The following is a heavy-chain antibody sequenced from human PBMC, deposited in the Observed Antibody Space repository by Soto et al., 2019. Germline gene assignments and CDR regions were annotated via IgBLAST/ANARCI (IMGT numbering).Heavy chain of an antibody. J-gene: IGHJ6*02. D-gene: IGHD3-3*01. CDR1: GYTFTGYY. Sequence: ASVKVSCKASGYTFTGYYMHWVRQAPGQGLEWMGWINPNSGGTNYAQKFQGWVTMTRDTSISTACMELSRLRSDDTAVYYCARGMYYDFWSGYYQSTYYGMDVWGQGTTVTVSS. CDR3: ARGMYYDFWSGYYQSTYYGMDV. V-gene: IGHV1-2*04. CDR2: INPNSGGT.